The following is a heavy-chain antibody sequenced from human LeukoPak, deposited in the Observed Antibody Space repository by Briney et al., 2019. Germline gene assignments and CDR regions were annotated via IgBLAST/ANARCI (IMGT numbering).Heavy chain of an antibody. Sequence: RSGGSLRLSCAASGFTFSSYSMNWVRQAPGKGLEWVSYISSSGSTIYYADSVKGRFTISRDNAKNSLYLQMHSLRAEDTALYYCARVQWLATGYYFDYWGQGTLVTVSS. V-gene: IGHV3-48*04. CDR3: ARVQWLATGYYFDY. J-gene: IGHJ4*02. D-gene: IGHD6-19*01. CDR2: ISSSGSTI. CDR1: GFTFSSYS.